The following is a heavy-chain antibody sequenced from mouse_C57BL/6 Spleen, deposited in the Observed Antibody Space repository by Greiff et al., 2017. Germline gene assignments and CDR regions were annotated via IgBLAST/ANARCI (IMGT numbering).Heavy chain of an antibody. J-gene: IGHJ2*01. CDR2: IHPNSGST. CDR1: GYTFTSYW. Sequence: QVQLQQPGAELVKPGASVQLSCKASGYTFTSYWMHWVKQRPGQGLEWIGMIHPNSGSTNYNEKFKSKATLTVDKSSSTAYMQLSSLTSEESAVYYCARGEGYYFDYWGQGTTLTVSS. CDR3: ARGEGYYFDY. V-gene: IGHV1-64*01.